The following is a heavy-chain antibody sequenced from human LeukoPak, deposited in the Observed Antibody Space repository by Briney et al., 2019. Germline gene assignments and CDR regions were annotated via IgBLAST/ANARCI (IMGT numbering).Heavy chain of an antibody. D-gene: IGHD3-3*01. CDR1: GGSISSSSYY. CDR2: IYYSGST. CDR3: ARFVRYYDFWSGLTPDY. J-gene: IGHJ4*02. V-gene: IGHV4-39*01. Sequence: PSETLSLTCTVSGGSISSSSYYWGWIRQPPGKGLEWIGSIYYSGSTYYNPSLKSRVTISVDTSKNQFSLKLSSVTAADTAVYYCARFVRYYDFWSGLTPDYWGQGTLVTVPS.